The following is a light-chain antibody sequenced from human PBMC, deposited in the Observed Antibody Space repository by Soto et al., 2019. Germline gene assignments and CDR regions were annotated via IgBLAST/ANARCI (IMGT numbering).Light chain of an antibody. V-gene: IGKV1-5*03. CDR2: KAS. CDR1: QTIDSW. Sequence: DIQMTQSPSTLSASVGDRVTITCRASQTIDSWLAWYQQRPGKPPNLLIYKASTLASGVPSRFSGSGFGTEFTLTINSLQPDDFATYYCQQYHIYSGTVGQGTKVDIK. J-gene: IGKJ1*01. CDR3: QQYHIYSGT.